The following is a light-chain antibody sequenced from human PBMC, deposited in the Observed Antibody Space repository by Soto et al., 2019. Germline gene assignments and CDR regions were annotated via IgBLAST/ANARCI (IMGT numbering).Light chain of an antibody. Sequence: QSVSTQPPSLSAAPGQTVTISCSGGSSNIGNNYVSWYQQVAGTTPKLLIFDNNKRPSGIPDRFSGSKSGTSATLGIAGLQTGDAADYYCATWDSSLSAWLFGGGTQLTVL. CDR3: ATWDSSLSAWL. V-gene: IGLV1-51*01. CDR2: DNN. J-gene: IGLJ3*02. CDR1: SSNIGNNY.